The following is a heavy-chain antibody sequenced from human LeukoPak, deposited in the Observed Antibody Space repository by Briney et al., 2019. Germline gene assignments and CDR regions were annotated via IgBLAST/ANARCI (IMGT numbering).Heavy chain of an antibody. CDR2: ISAYNGNT. V-gene: IGHV1-18*01. CDR1: GYTFTSYG. D-gene: IGHD3-3*01. J-gene: IGHJ4*02. CDR3: ARDGALLRFLEWLPAVDY. Sequence: GASVKVSCKASGYTFTSYGISWVRQAPGQGLEWMGWISAYNGNTNYAQKLQGRVTMTTDTSTSTAYMELRSLRSDDTAVYYCARDGALLRFLEWLPAVDYWGQETLVTVSS.